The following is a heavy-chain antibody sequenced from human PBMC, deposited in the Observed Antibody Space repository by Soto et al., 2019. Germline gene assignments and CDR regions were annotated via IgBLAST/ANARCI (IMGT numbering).Heavy chain of an antibody. V-gene: IGHV1-69*13. CDR3: ARDREDGSGTKYNWFDS. J-gene: IGHJ5*01. Sequence: GASVKVSCKASGGTFGNYGISWLRQAPGQGLEWMGGTIPIFDTPHYAQKFRDRVTITADATRTAYMELTSLTSEDTATYYCARDREDGSGTKYNWFDSWGQGTLVTVS. CDR2: TIPIFDTP. D-gene: IGHD3-10*01. CDR1: GGTFGNYG.